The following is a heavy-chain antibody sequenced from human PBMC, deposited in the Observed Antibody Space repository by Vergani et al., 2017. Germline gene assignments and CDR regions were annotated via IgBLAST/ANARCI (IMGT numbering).Heavy chain of an antibody. CDR1: GFTFSSYA. J-gene: IGHJ6*02. CDR2: ISYDGSNK. CDR3: ARAMWYYDSSGYYLDVYYYYGMDV. V-gene: IGHV3-30-3*01. Sequence: QVQLVESGGGVVQPGRSLRLSCAASGFTFSSYAMHWVRQAPGKGLEWVAVISYDGSNKYYADSVKGRFTISRDNSKNTLYLQMNSLRAEDTAVYYCARAMWYYDSSGYYLDVYYYYGMDVWGQGTTVTVPS. D-gene: IGHD3-22*01.